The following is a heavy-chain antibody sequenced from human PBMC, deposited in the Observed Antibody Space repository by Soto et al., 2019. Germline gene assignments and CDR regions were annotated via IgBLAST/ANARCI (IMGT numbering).Heavy chain of an antibody. CDR2: IDYSGST. V-gene: IGHV4-59*08. CDR3: ARSSSGWYYLDY. J-gene: IGHJ4*01. Sequence: SETLSLTCTVSGDSISSYYWNWIRQPPGKGLEWIGYIDYSGSTNYNPSLKSRVTISVDTSENQFSLKLSSVTAADTAVYYCARSSSGWYYLDYWGHGTLVTVS. D-gene: IGHD6-13*01. CDR1: GDSISSYY.